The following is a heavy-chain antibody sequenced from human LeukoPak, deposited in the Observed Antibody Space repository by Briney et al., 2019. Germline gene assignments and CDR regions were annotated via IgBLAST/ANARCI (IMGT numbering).Heavy chain of an antibody. J-gene: IGHJ3*02. D-gene: IGHD6-13*01. CDR2: INSDGSST. CDR1: GFTVSSNF. Sequence: GGSLRLSCAASGFTVSSNFMTWVRQAPGKGLVWVSRINSDGSSTSYADSVKGRFTISRDNAKNTLYLQMNSLRAEDTAVYYCARGYSSSCPHIWGQGTMVTVSS. CDR3: ARGYSSSCPHI. V-gene: IGHV3-74*01.